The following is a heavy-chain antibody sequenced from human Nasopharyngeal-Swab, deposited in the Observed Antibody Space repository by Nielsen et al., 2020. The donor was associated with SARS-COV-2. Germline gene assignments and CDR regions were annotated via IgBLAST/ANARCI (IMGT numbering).Heavy chain of an antibody. CDR3: ARGTKIVPGVDY. CDR2: ITPNGDLA. CDR1: GFTFSTYD. V-gene: IGHV3-64*02. Sequence: GSLKISCAASGFTFSTYDMHWYRQAPGKGLEYVSAITPNGDLAFYADSVKGRFTISRDNSKYTLYLQMGSLRAEDMAVYYCARGTKIVPGVDYWGQGTLVTVSS. J-gene: IGHJ4*02. D-gene: IGHD2/OR15-2a*01.